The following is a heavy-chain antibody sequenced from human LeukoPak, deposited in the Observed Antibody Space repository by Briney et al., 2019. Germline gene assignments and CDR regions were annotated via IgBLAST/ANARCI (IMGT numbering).Heavy chain of an antibody. CDR2: ISAYGNT. D-gene: IGHD2-15*01. CDR1: GYTFTIYG. Sequence: ASVTVSCTTSGYTFTIYGISWVCQAPGQGLEWMGLISAYGNTNYAQNLQGRVTMTTDTSTSTAYMELRSLRSDDTAVYYCARGIIGYYFDYWGQGTLVTVSS. CDR3: ARGIIGYYFDY. J-gene: IGHJ4*02. V-gene: IGHV1-18*01.